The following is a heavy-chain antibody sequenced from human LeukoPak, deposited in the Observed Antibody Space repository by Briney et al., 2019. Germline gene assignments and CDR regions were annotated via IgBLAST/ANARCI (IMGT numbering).Heavy chain of an antibody. CDR2: IRYDGSNK. V-gene: IGHV3-30*02. CDR1: GFTFSSYG. D-gene: IGHD3-3*01. Sequence: PGGSLRLSCAASGFTFSSYGMHWVRQAPGKGLEWVAFIRYDGSNKYYADSVKGRFTISRDNSKNTLYLQMNSLRAEDTAVYYCAKDSRFGDFWSGYYDRGGGVDYWGQGTLVTVSS. J-gene: IGHJ4*02. CDR3: AKDSRFGDFWSGYYDRGGGVDY.